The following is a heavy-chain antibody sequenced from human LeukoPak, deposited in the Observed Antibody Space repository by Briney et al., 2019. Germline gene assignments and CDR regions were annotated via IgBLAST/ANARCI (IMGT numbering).Heavy chain of an antibody. CDR3: GRDGYNLGPYYFDY. CDR2: ISAYNGNT. J-gene: IGHJ4*02. D-gene: IGHD5-24*01. V-gene: IGHV1-18*01. Sequence: ASVKVSCKASGYTFTSYGISWVRQAPGQGLEWMGWISAYNGNTNYAQKLQGRVTMTTDTSTRTAYMELRSLRSDDTAVYYCGRDGYNLGPYYFDYWGQGTLVTVSS. CDR1: GYTFTSYG.